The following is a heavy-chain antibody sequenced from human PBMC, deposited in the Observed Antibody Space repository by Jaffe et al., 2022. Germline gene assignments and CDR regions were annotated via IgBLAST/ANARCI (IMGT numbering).Heavy chain of an antibody. CDR1: GFTFSSYG. D-gene: IGHD6-13*01. V-gene: IGHV3-30*02. CDR2: IRYDGSNK. CDR3: AKKAAAGSLYWFDP. Sequence: QVQLVESGGGVVQPGGSLRLSCAASGFTFSSYGMHWVRQAPGKGLEWVAFIRYDGSNKYYADSVKGRFTISRDNSKNTLYLQMNSLRAEDTAVYYCAKKAAAGSLYWFDPWGQGTLVTVSS. J-gene: IGHJ5*02.